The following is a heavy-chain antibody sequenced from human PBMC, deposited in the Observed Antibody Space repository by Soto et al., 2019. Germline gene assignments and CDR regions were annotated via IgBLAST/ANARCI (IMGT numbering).Heavy chain of an antibody. CDR2: ISGSGGST. CDR3: AKDRRQLRFLEWLLYFDY. J-gene: IGHJ4*02. Sequence: GVSLRLSCAASGFTFSSYAMXWVRQAPGKGLEWVSAISGSGGSTYYADSVKGRFTISRDNSKNTLYLQMNSLRAEDTAVYYCAKDRRQLRFLEWLLYFDYWGQGTLVTVSS. V-gene: IGHV3-23*01. CDR1: GFTFSSYA. D-gene: IGHD3-3*01.